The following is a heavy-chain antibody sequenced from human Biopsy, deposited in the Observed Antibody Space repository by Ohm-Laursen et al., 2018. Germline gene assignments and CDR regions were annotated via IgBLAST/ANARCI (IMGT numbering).Heavy chain of an antibody. Sequence: GTLSLTCSVSGGSISSDYWSWIRQPPRKGLEWIGYISSRGSTNYNPSLKSRVTISVDTSKNQFSLKVRSVTAADTAVYYCVRGVDYYDPYHYYALDVWGQGTTVTVSS. V-gene: IGHV4-59*12. D-gene: IGHD3-22*01. J-gene: IGHJ6*02. CDR1: GGSISSDY. CDR3: VRGVDYYDPYHYYALDV. CDR2: ISSRGST.